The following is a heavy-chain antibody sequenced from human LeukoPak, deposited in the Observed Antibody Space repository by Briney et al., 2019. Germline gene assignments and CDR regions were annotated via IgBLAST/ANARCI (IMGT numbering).Heavy chain of an antibody. J-gene: IGHJ3*02. V-gene: IGHV4-59*01. Sequence: PSETLSLTCTVSGGSISVYYWSWIRQSPGKGLEWIGYIYYSGSTNYNPSLKSRVTLSVDTSKNQFSLKLSSVTAADTAVYYCARDSVPAAEGTAFDIWGQGTMVTVSS. CDR1: GGSISVYY. CDR3: ARDSVPAAEGTAFDI. D-gene: IGHD2-2*01. CDR2: IYYSGST.